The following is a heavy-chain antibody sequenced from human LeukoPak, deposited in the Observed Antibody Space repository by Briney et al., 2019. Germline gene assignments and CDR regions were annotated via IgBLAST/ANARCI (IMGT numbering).Heavy chain of an antibody. J-gene: IGHJ3*02. CDR1: GYTLTIYY. V-gene: IGHV1-46*01. Sequence: ASVKVSCKASGYTLTIYYIHWVRQAPGQGLEWMGIIYPSDGSTTYAQKFQGRVTMTRDMSTSTVYMELSRLRSEDTAVYYCAIGYCRGGSCDDEPGDAFDIWGQGTMVAVSS. CDR2: IYPSDGST. CDR3: AIGYCRGGSCDDEPGDAFDI. D-gene: IGHD2-15*01.